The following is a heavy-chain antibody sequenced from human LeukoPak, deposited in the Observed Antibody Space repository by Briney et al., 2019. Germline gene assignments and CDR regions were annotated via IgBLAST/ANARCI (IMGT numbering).Heavy chain of an antibody. D-gene: IGHD1-26*01. J-gene: IGHJ6*03. CDR2: TNGDGSRT. CDR1: GFTFSTYW. Sequence: GGSLRLSCAASGFTFSTYWMHWVRQAPGKGLVWVSRTNGDGSRTTYADSVKGRFTISRDNAKNTLYLQMNSLRAEDTALYYCARAGDSGSSMDVWGKGTTVTVSS. V-gene: IGHV3-74*01. CDR3: ARAGDSGSSMDV.